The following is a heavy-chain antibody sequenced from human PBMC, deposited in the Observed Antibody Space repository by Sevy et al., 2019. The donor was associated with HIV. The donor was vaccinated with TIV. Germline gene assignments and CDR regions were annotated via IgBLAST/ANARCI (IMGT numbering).Heavy chain of an antibody. V-gene: IGHV3-23*01. Sequence: GVSLRLSCAASGFTFSSYAMSWVRQAPGKGLEWVSTISGSGGSTYYADSVKGRFTISRDNSKNTLYLQMNSLRAEDTAVYFCAKVERGYYYDSGGIDYWGQGTLVTVSS. J-gene: IGHJ4*02. CDR3: AKVERGYYYDSGGIDY. CDR2: ISGSGGST. CDR1: GFTFSSYA. D-gene: IGHD3-22*01.